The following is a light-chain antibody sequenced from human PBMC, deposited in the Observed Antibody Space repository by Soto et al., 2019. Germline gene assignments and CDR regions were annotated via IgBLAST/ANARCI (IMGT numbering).Light chain of an antibody. J-gene: IGLJ2*01. Sequence: SYELTQPPSVSVSPGQTASITCSGDKLGDKYACWYQQKPGQSPVLVIYQDTKRPSGIPERFSGSNSGNTATLTISGTQAMDEADYSCQAWDSGTAVFGGGTKLTVL. CDR3: QAWDSGTAV. CDR1: KLGDKY. CDR2: QDT. V-gene: IGLV3-1*01.